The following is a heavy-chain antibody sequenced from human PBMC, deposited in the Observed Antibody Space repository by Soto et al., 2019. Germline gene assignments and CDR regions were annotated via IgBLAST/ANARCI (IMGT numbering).Heavy chain of an antibody. Sequence: ASVKVSCKASGYTFTSYCIHWVRQAPGQRLEWMGWINAANGDTKYSPKFQGRVTITRDTSASTAHMELSSLRSEDTAVYYCVRRHVSATGIDWFDPWGQGTLVTVSS. D-gene: IGHD6-13*01. V-gene: IGHV1-3*01. CDR2: INAANGDT. J-gene: IGHJ5*02. CDR3: VRRHVSATGIDWFDP. CDR1: GYTFTSYC.